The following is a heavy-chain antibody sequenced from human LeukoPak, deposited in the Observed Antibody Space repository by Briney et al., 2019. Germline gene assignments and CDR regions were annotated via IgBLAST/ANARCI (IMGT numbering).Heavy chain of an antibody. Sequence: SGPTLMKPTQTLTLTCTFSGFSLSTSGVGVGWVRQPPGKALEWLAFIYWNDDKRYSPSLKSRLTITKDTSKNQVVLTMTNMDPVDTATYYCAHSGTVTTPHDAFDIWGQGTMVTVFS. CDR2: IYWNDDK. D-gene: IGHD4-17*01. CDR1: GFSLSTSGVG. CDR3: AHSGTVTTPHDAFDI. V-gene: IGHV2-5*01. J-gene: IGHJ3*02.